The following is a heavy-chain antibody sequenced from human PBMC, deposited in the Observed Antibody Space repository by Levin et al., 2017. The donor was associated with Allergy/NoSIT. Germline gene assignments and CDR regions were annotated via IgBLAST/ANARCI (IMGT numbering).Heavy chain of an antibody. CDR3: AHSPRYSYGYGNFDS. J-gene: IGHJ4*02. V-gene: IGHV2-5*02. D-gene: IGHD5-18*01. CDR2: IYWDDDK. CDR1: GFSLTTSGVG. Sequence: SGPTLVKPTQTLTLTCTFSGFSLTTSGVGVGWIRQPPGKALEWLALIYWDDDKRYSPSLKSRLTITKDTSKNQVVHTMTNLDPVDTGTYFRAHSPRYSYGYGNFDSWGQGTLVTVSS.